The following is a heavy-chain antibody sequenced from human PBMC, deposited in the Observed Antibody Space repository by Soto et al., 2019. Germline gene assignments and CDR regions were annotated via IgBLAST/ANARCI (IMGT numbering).Heavy chain of an antibody. J-gene: IGHJ4*02. D-gene: IGHD3-9*01. CDR1: GFTFSSYS. Sequence: EVQLVESGGGLVKPGGSLRLSCAASGFTFSSYSMNWVRQAPGKGLEWVSSISSSSSYIYYADSVKGRFTISRDNAKNSLYLQMNSLRAEDTAVYYCARGVSYYDILTGFDYWGQGTLVTSPQ. CDR3: ARGVSYYDILTGFDY. CDR2: ISSSSSYI. V-gene: IGHV3-21*01.